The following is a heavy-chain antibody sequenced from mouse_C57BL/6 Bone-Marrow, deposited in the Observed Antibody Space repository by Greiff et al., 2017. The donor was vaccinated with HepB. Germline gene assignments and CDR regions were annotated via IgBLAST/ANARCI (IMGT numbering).Heavy chain of an antibody. Sequence: QLQQPGAELVKPGASVKMSCKASGYTFTSYWITWVKQRLGQGLEWIGDIYPGSGSTNYNEKFKSKATLTVDTSSSTAYMQLSSLTSEDSAVYYCASDSSGFDYWGQGTTLTVSS. D-gene: IGHD3-2*02. CDR2: IYPGSGST. CDR1: GYTFTSYW. J-gene: IGHJ2*01. V-gene: IGHV1-55*01. CDR3: ASDSSGFDY.